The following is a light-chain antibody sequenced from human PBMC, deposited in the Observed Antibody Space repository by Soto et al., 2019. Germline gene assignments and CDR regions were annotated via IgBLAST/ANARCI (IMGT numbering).Light chain of an antibody. CDR3: QQSNDWPLT. CDR2: GAS. Sequence: ETVMTQSPATLSASPGESATLSCGASQSVSSNLGWYQQKPGQAPRLLIYGASTRATGVAARFNGTWSGKEFTLTISSLHSEDFAVYYCQQSNDWPLTFGGGTKVEI. J-gene: IGKJ4*01. V-gene: IGKV3-15*01. CDR1: QSVSSN.